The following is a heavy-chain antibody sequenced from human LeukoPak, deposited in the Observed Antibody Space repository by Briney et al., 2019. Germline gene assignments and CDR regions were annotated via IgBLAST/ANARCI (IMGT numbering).Heavy chain of an antibody. Sequence: ASVKVSCKVSGYTLTELSMHWVRQAPGKGLEWTGGFDPEDGETIYAQKFQGRVTMTEDTSTDTAYLELSSLRSEDTAVYYCATTLGYCSGGSCYFQHWGQGTLVTVSS. D-gene: IGHD2-15*01. CDR1: GYTLTELS. CDR3: ATTLGYCSGGSCYFQH. J-gene: IGHJ1*01. CDR2: FDPEDGET. V-gene: IGHV1-24*01.